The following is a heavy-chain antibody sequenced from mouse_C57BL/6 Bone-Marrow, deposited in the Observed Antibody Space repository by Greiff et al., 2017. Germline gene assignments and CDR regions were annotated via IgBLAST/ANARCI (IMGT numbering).Heavy chain of an antibody. Sequence: QVQLKQPGAELVKPGASVKMSCKASGYTFTSYWITWVKQRPGQGLEWIGDIYPGSGSTNYNEKFKSKAPLSVDTSSSTACIQLSSLTSEDSAVYYCATEGRGYWGQGTTLTVSS. CDR3: ATEGRGY. V-gene: IGHV1-55*01. CDR2: IYPGSGST. D-gene: IGHD3-3*01. CDR1: GYTFTSYW. J-gene: IGHJ2*01.